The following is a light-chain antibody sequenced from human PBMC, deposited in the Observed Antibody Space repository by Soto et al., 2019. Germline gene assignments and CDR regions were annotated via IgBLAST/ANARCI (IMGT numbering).Light chain of an antibody. CDR1: SSNIGAGYD. Sequence: QSVLTQPPSVSGAPGQRVTISCTGSSSNIGAGYDVHWYQQLPGTAPKLLIYGNSNRPSGVPDRFSGSKSGTSASPAITGLQAEDEADYYCQSYDSSLSGSNWVFGGGTKLTVL. CDR2: GNS. CDR3: QSYDSSLSGSNWV. J-gene: IGLJ3*02. V-gene: IGLV1-40*01.